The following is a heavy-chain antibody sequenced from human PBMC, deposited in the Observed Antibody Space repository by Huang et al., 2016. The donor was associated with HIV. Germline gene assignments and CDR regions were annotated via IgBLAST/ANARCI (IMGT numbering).Heavy chain of an antibody. CDR2: IREDSGQK. CDR1: DLDFSSYW. J-gene: IGHJ3*02. Sequence: EVQLVESGGGLVQPGGSLRLSCAASDLDFSSYWMMWLRQVPGKGLEWVANIREDSGQKDYLDSVKGRFIISRDNPKKSLYLQMNNLRAEDAAVYYCARDPFIKAFDIWGQGTLVTVSS. CDR3: ARDPFIKAFDI. V-gene: IGHV3-7*01.